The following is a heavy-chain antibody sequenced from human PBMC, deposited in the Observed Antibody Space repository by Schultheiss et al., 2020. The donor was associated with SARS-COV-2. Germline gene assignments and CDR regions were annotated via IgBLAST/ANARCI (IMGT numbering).Heavy chain of an antibody. CDR2: ISYDGSNK. D-gene: IGHD1-26*01. J-gene: IGHJ2*01. V-gene: IGHV3-30*03. CDR1: GFTFSSYG. CDR3: ARGRSPDWYFDL. Sequence: GGSLRLSCAASGFTFSSYGMHWVRQAPGKGLEWVAVISYDGSNKYYADSVKGRFTVSRDKSKNTLYLQMNSLRVEDTAVYYCARGRSPDWYFDLWGRGSLVTVSS.